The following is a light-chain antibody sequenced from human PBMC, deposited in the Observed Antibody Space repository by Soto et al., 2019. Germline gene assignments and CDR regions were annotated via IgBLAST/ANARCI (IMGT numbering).Light chain of an antibody. CDR3: CSCAVSYGVV. V-gene: IGLV2-11*01. CDR2: DVS. CDR1: SSDVGGYNY. Sequence: QSALTQPRSVSGSPGQSVTISCTGTSSDVGGYNYVSWYQQHPGKAPKLLIYDVSKRPSGVPDRFSGSKSGNTASLTISGLQAEAEDDYYCCSCAVSYGVVFGGGTKVTVL. J-gene: IGLJ2*01.